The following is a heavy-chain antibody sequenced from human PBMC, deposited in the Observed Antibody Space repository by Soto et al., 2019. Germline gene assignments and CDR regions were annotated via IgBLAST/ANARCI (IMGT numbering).Heavy chain of an antibody. CDR1: GFTFSNAW. CDR2: IKSKTDGGTT. CDR3: TTDRSDYDIHY. J-gene: IGHJ4*02. V-gene: IGHV3-15*01. D-gene: IGHD3-9*01. Sequence: GGFLRLSCAASGFTFSNAWMSWVRQAPGKGLEWVGRIKSKTDGGTTDYAAPVKGRFTISRDDSKNTLYLQMNSLKTEDTAVYYCTTDRSDYDIHYWGQGTLVTVSS.